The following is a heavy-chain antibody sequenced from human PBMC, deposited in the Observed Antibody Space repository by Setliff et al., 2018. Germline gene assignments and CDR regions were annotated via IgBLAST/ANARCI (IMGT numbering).Heavy chain of an antibody. CDR3: ARELPRTIFGVVIDY. V-gene: IGHV1-69*06. CDR2: IIPIFGTA. Sequence: SVKVSCKASGGTFSSYDISWVRQAPGQGLEWMGRIIPIFGTANYAQKFQGRVKLTADKSTSTAYMELSSLRSEDTAVYYCARELPRTIFGVVIDYWGQGTLVTVSS. J-gene: IGHJ4*02. D-gene: IGHD3-3*01. CDR1: GGTFSSYD.